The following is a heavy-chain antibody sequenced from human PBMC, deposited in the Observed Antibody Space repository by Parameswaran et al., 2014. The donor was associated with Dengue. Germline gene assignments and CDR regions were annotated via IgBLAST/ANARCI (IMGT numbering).Heavy chain of an antibody. CDR3: VRDHVGATASAFDI. J-gene: IGHJ3*02. V-gene: IGHV4-61*01. CDR1: GGSVSSGSYY. D-gene: IGHD1-26*01. Sequence: ETLSLTCTVSGGSVSSGSYYWSWIRQPPGKGLEWIGYIYYSGSTNYNPSLKSRVTISVDTSKNQFSLKLSSVTAADTAVYYCVRDHVGATASAFDIWGQGTMVTVSS. CDR2: IYYSGST.